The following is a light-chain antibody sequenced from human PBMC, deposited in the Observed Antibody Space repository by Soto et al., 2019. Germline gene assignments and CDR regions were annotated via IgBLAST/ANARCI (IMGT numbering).Light chain of an antibody. Sequence: QSALTQPASVSGSPGQSITISCTGTSSDIGNYNYVSWYQQHPGKAPKLIIYEVNNRPSGVSDRFSGSKAGITASLTISGLQADDEAEYFCISYKTDDTVVFGTGTKLTVL. CDR2: EVN. V-gene: IGLV2-14*01. J-gene: IGLJ1*01. CDR3: ISYKTDDTVV. CDR1: SSDIGNYNY.